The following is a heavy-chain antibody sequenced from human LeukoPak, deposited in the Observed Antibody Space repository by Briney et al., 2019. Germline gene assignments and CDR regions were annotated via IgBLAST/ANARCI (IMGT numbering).Heavy chain of an antibody. J-gene: IGHJ3*02. V-gene: IGHV4-4*08. CDR2: IYTSGST. CDR1: GGSISSYY. D-gene: IGHD6-13*01. CDR3: ARLLAAAGSRGAFDI. Sequence: SETLSLTCTVSGGSISSYYWSWIRQPPGKGLEWIGRIYTSGSTNYNPSLKSRVTISVDTSKNQFSLKLSSVTAADTAVYYCARLLAAAGSRGAFDIWGQGTMVTVSS.